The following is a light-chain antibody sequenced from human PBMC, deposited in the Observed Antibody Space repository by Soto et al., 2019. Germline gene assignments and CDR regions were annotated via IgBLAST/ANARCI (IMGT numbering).Light chain of an antibody. CDR2: DVS. V-gene: IGKV1D-13*01. CDR3: QQYKDYVYT. J-gene: IGKJ2*01. CDR1: QGISNY. Sequence: IQMTQSPSSLSASVGDRVTITCRASQGISNYLAWYQQKPGTAPKLLISDVSTLERGVPSRFSGSGSATEFTLTISGLQPDDFATYYCQQYKDYVYTFGQGTKVDIK.